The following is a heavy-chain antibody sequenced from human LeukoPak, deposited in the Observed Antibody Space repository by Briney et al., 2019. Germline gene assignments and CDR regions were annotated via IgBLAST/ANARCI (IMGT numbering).Heavy chain of an antibody. CDR3: ARGGNDYVWGSYHQGDY. J-gene: IGHJ4*02. D-gene: IGHD3-16*02. Sequence: GGSLRLSCAASGFTFSSYWMSWVRQAPGKGLEWVVNIKQDGSEKYYVDSVKGRSTISRDNAKNSLYLQMNSLRAEDTAVYYCARGGNDYVWGSYHQGDYWGQGTLVTVSS. CDR1: GFTFSSYW. CDR2: IKQDGSEK. V-gene: IGHV3-7*01.